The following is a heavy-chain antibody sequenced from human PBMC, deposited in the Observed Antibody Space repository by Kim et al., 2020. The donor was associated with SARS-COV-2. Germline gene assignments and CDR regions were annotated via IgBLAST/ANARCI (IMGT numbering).Heavy chain of an antibody. J-gene: IGHJ6*02. V-gene: IGHV3-48*03. CDR1: GFTFSSYE. CDR3: ARGLVVPAANYYYYGMDV. Sequence: GGSLRLSCAASGFTFSSYEMNWVRQAPGKGLEWVSYISSSGSTIYYADSVKGRFTISRDNAKNSLYLQMNSLRAEDTAVYYCARGLVVPAANYYYYGMDVWGQGTTVTVS. CDR2: ISSSGSTI. D-gene: IGHD2-2*01.